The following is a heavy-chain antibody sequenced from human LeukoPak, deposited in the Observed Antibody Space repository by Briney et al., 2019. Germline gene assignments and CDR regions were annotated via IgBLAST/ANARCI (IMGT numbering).Heavy chain of an antibody. V-gene: IGHV3-30*02. CDR3: AKGGCMGATPLDY. CDR1: GFTFSRYG. D-gene: IGHD1-26*01. J-gene: IGHJ4*02. CDR2: IRYDGRNK. Sequence: GGSLRLSCAASGFTFSRYGMYWVRQAPGKGLKGVAFIRYDGRNKYYVDSVKGRFTISRDNSKNTLYLQMNSLRAEDTVVYYCAKGGCMGATPLDYWGEGALVTVSS.